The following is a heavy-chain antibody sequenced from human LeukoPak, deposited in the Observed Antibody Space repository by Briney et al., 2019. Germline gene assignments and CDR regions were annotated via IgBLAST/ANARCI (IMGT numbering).Heavy chain of an antibody. V-gene: IGHV3-23*01. CDR2: ISADGGST. J-gene: IGHJ4*02. Sequence: GGSLRLPCAASGFTFRSYVMRWVRQAPGKGLEWVSSISADGGSTYYTDSVKGRFTISRDNSRNTLYLQMNSLRAEDTGVYYCAKECSSTTCSDNYWGQGTLVTVSS. CDR3: AKECSSTTCSDNY. D-gene: IGHD2-2*01. CDR1: GFTFRSYV.